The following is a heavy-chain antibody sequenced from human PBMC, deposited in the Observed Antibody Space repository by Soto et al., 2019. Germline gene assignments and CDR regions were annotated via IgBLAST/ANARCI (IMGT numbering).Heavy chain of an antibody. D-gene: IGHD6-13*01. V-gene: IGHV1-18*01. Sequence: QVQLVQSGAAVKKPGASVKVSCKASGYNFTSYGISWVRQAPGQGLEWMGWISAYNGNTNYAQKLQGRVTMTTDASTSTAYMELRSLRSADTAVYYCATDDRYIISWARFDYWGRGTLVTVAT. CDR1: GYNFTSYG. CDR3: ATDDRYIISWARFDY. CDR2: ISAYNGNT. J-gene: IGHJ4*02.